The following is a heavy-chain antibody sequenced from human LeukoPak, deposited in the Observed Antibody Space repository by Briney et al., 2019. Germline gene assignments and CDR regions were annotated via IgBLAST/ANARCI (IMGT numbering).Heavy chain of an antibody. J-gene: IGHJ6*03. D-gene: IGHD6-6*01. CDR1: GYTFTNYA. V-gene: IGHV7-4-1*02. Sequence: GASVKVSCKASGYTFTNYAMNWVRQAPGQGLEWMGWINTNTGNPTYAQGFTGRFVFSLDISVSTAYLQISSLKAEDTAVYYCAGYSSSSPHFYYYMDVWGKGTTVTVSS. CDR3: AGYSSSSPHFYYYMDV. CDR2: INTNTGNP.